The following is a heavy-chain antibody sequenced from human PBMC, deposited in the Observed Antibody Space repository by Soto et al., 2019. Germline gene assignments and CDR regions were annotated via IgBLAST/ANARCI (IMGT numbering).Heavy chain of an antibody. J-gene: IGHJ2*01. CDR3: ARGGFRGIAAAYWYFDL. V-gene: IGHV3-21*01. CDR2: ISSSSSYI. D-gene: IGHD6-13*01. Sequence: EVQLVESGGGLVQPGGSLRLSCAASGFTFSSYSMNWVRQAPGKGLEWVSSISSSSSYIYYADSVKGRFTISRDNAKNSLYLQMNSLRAEDTAVYYCARGGFRGIAAAYWYFDLWGRGTLVTVSS. CDR1: GFTFSSYS.